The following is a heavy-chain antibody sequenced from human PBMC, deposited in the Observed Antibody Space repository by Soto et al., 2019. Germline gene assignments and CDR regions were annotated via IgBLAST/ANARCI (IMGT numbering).Heavy chain of an antibody. Sequence: VGFLRLWCAASGRTCSDCCRNWIRQAPGKGLEWVSYISSSGSSINYADSVQGRFTISRDNSRNTVDLQMNSLRGEDTAIYYCAKDRTGWHTRGFDYWGQGIQVTVSS. CDR1: GRTCSDCC. V-gene: IGHV3-11*01. CDR3: AKDRTGWHTRGFDY. D-gene: IGHD6-19*01. CDR2: ISSSGSSI. J-gene: IGHJ4*02.